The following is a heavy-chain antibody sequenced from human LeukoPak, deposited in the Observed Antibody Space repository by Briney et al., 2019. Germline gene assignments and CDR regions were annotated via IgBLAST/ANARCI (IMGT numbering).Heavy chain of an antibody. CDR3: ARMNYYYYYMDV. CDR2: ISSSSSYI. CDR1: GFTLSSYS. Sequence: GGSLRLSCAASGFTLSSYSMNWVRQAPGKGLEWVSSISSSSSYIYYADSVKGRFTISRDNAKNSLYLQMNSLRAEDTAVYYCARMNYYYYYMDVWGKGTTVTVSS. J-gene: IGHJ6*03. V-gene: IGHV3-21*04.